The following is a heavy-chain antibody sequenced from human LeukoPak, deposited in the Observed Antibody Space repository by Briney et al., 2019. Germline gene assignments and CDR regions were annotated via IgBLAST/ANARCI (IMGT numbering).Heavy chain of an antibody. CDR3: VRGGPYGDYDAY. D-gene: IGHD4-17*01. Sequence: GGSLRLSCAASGFTFSSYGMHWVRQAPGKGMECVSYISSDSTYTNYADSVRGRFTISRDNAKNSLYLQMNSLRAEDTAVYYCVRGGPYGDYDAYWGQGTLVTVSS. CDR1: GFTFSSYG. J-gene: IGHJ4*02. CDR2: ISSDSTYT. V-gene: IGHV3-21*05.